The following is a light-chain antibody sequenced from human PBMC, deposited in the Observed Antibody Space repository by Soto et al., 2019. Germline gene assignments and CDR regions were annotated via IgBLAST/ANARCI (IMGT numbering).Light chain of an antibody. CDR3: QQGNSFPRNT. CDR2: AAS. CDR1: QGVNTW. J-gene: IGKJ4*01. V-gene: IGKV1D-12*01. Sequence: DIQMTQSPSSVSASVGDRVTITCRASQGVNTWLAWYQQKSGKAPKMLIYAASSLQSGVPSRFSGSGSGTDFTLTISNLQPEDFATYYCQQGNSFPRNTFGGGTKVEIK.